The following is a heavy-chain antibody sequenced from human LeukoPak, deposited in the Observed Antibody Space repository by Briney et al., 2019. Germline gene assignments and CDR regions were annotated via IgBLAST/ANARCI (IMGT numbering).Heavy chain of an antibody. V-gene: IGHV4-59*08. D-gene: IGHD3-22*01. CDR2: IYYSGST. CDR1: GCSISSYY. CDR3: ARQAYHYDSSGYYLGGFAFDI. J-gene: IGHJ3*02. Sequence: PSETLSLTCTVSGCSISSYYWSWIRQPPGKGLEWIGYIYYSGSTNYNPSLKSRVTISVDTSKNQFSLKLSSVTAADTAVYFCARQAYHYDSSGYYLGGFAFDIWGQGTMVTVSS.